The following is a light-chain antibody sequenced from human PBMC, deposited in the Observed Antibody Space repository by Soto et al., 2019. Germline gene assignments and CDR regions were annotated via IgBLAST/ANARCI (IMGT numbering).Light chain of an antibody. Sequence: SYELTQPPSVSVAPGETARVTCGGNNIVTKSVHWYQQKPGQAPVLVIYYDSDRPSGIPERFSGSNSGNTATLTITRVEAGDEADYYCQVWDSSSDHVVFGGGTKLTVL. CDR3: QVWDSSSDHVV. CDR2: YDS. J-gene: IGLJ2*01. CDR1: NIVTKS. V-gene: IGLV3-21*04.